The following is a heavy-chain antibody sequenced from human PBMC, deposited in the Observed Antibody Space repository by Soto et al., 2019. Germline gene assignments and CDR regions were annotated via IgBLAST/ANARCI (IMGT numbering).Heavy chain of an antibody. V-gene: IGHV3-21*01. J-gene: IGHJ4*02. CDR3: ARGYDVVRVPVAIRVGYFDH. CDR2: ISATGSDI. CDR1: GFTFSSHT. D-gene: IGHD3-16*01. Sequence: DLEESGGGLAKPGGALRLSCTDSGFTFSSHTMNWVRQAPGKGLEWVSSISATGSDIYYGDSVMGRFTISRDNAKNSLYLQVNNLRVEDTAVYYCARGYDVVRVPVAIRVGYFDHWGQGTVVTVSS.